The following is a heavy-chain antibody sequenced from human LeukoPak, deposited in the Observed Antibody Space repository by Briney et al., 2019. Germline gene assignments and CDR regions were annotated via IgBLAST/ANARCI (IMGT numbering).Heavy chain of an antibody. Sequence: GGSLRLSCSVSGLIVGNNYVSWVRQAPGKGREWVSVIYRDGRTYYGDSGKGRLTMSRDNSKNTVYLQMHSLRAEGTAVYYCAKKQGKAPYYGMDVWGQGTTVTVSS. J-gene: IGHJ6*02. V-gene: IGHV3-53*01. D-gene: IGHD7-27*01. CDR2: IYRDGRT. CDR3: AKKQGKAPYYGMDV. CDR1: GLIVGNNY.